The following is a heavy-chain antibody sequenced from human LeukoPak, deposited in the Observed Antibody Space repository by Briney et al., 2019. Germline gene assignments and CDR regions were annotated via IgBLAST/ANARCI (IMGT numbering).Heavy chain of an antibody. Sequence: KPSETLSLTCTVSGGSISRSSYYWGWIRQPPGKGLEWIGSLYYSGDTSYNPSLKSRVTLSVDTSKNQFSLKMSSVAAADTALYYCVRHQEANRQRWLQPLRYWGQGTLVTVSS. CDR1: GGSISRSSYY. V-gene: IGHV4-39*01. CDR3: VRHQEANRQRWLQPLRY. CDR2: LYYSGDT. J-gene: IGHJ4*02. D-gene: IGHD5-24*01.